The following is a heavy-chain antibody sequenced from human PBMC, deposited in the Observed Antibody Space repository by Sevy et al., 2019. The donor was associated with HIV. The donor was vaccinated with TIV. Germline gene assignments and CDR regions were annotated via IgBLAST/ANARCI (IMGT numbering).Heavy chain of an antibody. Sequence: GGSLRLSCAASGFTFSSYAMNWVRQAPGKGLEWVSAISVGGHVTKYADSVKGRFTTSRDNSRNILYLQMNSLRAEDTAVYYCAKSISADPVLYYFDYWGQGTLVTVSS. CDR1: GFTFSSYA. D-gene: IGHD3-9*01. CDR3: AKSISADPVLYYFDY. J-gene: IGHJ4*02. V-gene: IGHV3-23*01. CDR2: ISVGGHVT.